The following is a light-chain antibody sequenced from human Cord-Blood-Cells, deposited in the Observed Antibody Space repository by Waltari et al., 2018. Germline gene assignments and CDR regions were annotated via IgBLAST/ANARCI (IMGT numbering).Light chain of an antibody. CDR2: EGS. CDR3: CSYAGSSTWV. V-gene: IGLV2-23*01. J-gene: IGLJ3*02. Sequence: QSALTQPASVSGSPGQTLTISCTGTSSDVRIYNLFSWYQQHPGKAPKLMIYEGSKRPSGVSNRFSGSKSGNTASLTISGLQAEDEADYYCCSYAGSSTWVFGGGTKLTVL. CDR1: SSDVRIYNL.